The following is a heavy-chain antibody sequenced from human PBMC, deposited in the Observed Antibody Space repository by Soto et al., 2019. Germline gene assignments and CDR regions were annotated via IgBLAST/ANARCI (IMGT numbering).Heavy chain of an antibody. CDR3: ARDRTGTTLGYFDY. Sequence: QVQLVQSGAEVKKPGSSAKVSCKSSGGTFSTFPINWVRQAPGQGLEWMGAILPVSGTTNYAQKFQGRVTFSADESTTTAYMEVSSLRSEDTAVYYCARDRTGTTLGYFDYWGQGTRVTVSS. J-gene: IGHJ4*02. CDR2: ILPVSGTT. D-gene: IGHD1-7*01. V-gene: IGHV1-69*12. CDR1: GGTFSTFP.